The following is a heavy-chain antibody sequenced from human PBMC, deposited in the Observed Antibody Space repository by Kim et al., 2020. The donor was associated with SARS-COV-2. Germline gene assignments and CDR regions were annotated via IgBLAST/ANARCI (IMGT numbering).Heavy chain of an antibody. V-gene: IGHV3-21*01. CDR2: ISSSSSYI. D-gene: IGHD6-19*01. Sequence: GGSLRLSCAASGFTFSSYSMNWVRQAPGKGLEWVSSISSSSSYIYYADSVKGRFTISRDNAKNSLYLQMNSLRAEDTAVYYCARDYSIAVAAPYYYYGMDVWGQGTTVTVSS. CDR3: ARDYSIAVAAPYYYYGMDV. CDR1: GFTFSSYS. J-gene: IGHJ6*02.